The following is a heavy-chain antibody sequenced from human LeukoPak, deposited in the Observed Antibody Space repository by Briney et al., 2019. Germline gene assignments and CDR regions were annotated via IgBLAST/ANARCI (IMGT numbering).Heavy chain of an antibody. Sequence: TGGSLRLSCAASGFTPSFYAIHWVRQAPGKGLEWVAVISHDGTNKYYADSVKGRFTISRDNSKNTLFLQINSLRLEDTAVYYCARDPQRSYSGYEIDYWGQGTLVTVSS. D-gene: IGHD5-12*01. CDR1: GFTPSFYA. V-gene: IGHV3-30*04. J-gene: IGHJ4*02. CDR2: ISHDGTNK. CDR3: ARDPQRSYSGYEIDY.